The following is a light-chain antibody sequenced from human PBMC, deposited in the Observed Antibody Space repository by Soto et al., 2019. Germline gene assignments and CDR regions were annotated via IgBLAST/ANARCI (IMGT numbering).Light chain of an antibody. CDR1: QSVSSSY. CDR2: GAS. Sequence: DIGLTQSPGTLSLSPGERATLSCRASQSVSSSYLAWYQQKPGQAPRRLIYGASSRATGIPDRFSGSGSATVYTLTISRLEPEDFGVYYCQQYGSSPLFTFGPGTKLDIK. CDR3: QQYGSSPLFT. J-gene: IGKJ3*01. V-gene: IGKV3-20*01.